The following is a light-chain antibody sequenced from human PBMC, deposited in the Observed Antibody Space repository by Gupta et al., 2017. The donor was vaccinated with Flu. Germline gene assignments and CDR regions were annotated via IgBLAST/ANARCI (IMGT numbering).Light chain of an antibody. V-gene: IGKV3-11*01. Sequence: EVVLTQSPATLSLSPGERATLSCRASQTVSRHLAWYQQKPGQAPRLLIYDTSRSATGIPARFSGSGCATEVTLPISTGEPEDFAVYYCQQLGNWPPITFGQGTQVDI. CDR1: QTVSRH. CDR3: QQLGNWPPIT. CDR2: DTS. J-gene: IGKJ5*01.